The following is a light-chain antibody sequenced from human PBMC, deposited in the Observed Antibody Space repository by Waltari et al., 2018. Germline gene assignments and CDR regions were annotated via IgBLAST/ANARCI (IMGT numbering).Light chain of an antibody. J-gene: IGLJ2*01. CDR3: SSYGGSDNVL. V-gene: IGLV2-8*01. CDR2: EVT. Sequence: QSALTQPPSASGSPGQSVPISCTGTSSDIGGSTFVSWYQQHPGTAPKLLIYEVTKRPAGVPDRFSGSKSGNTASLTISGLQAEDEAVYYCSSYGGSDNVLFGGGTKLTVL. CDR1: SSDIGGSTF.